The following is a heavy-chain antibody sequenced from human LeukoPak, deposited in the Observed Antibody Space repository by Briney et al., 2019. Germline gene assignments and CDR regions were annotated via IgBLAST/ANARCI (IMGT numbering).Heavy chain of an antibody. J-gene: IGHJ6*02. D-gene: IGHD6-19*01. CDR2: IIPIFGTA. Sequence: EASVKVSCKASGGTFSNYAINWVRQAPGQGLEWMGGIIPIFGTANYAQKFQGRVTITADESTSTVYVELNSLKSEDTAVYYCARDYSSGWYGSYYGMDVWGQGTTVTVSS. CDR1: GGTFSNYA. CDR3: ARDYSSGWYGSYYGMDV. V-gene: IGHV1-69*13.